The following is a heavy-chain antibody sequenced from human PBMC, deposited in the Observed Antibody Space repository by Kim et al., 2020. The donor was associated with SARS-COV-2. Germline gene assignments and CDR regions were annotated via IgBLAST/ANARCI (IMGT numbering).Heavy chain of an antibody. Sequence: ASVKVSCKASGYTFTSYAMNWVRQAPGQGLEWMGWINTNTGNPTYAQGFTGRFVFSLDTSVSTAYLQISSLKAEDTAVYYCAAADWPNYYYYGMDVWGQGTTVTVSS. CDR1: GYTFTSYA. CDR2: INTNTGNP. V-gene: IGHV7-4-1*02. D-gene: IGHD3-9*01. J-gene: IGHJ6*02. CDR3: AAADWPNYYYYGMDV.